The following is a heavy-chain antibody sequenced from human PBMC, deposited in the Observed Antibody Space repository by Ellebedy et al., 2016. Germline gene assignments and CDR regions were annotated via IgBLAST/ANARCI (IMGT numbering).Heavy chain of an antibody. J-gene: IGHJ6*02. V-gene: IGHV4-30-4*01. Sequence: SETLSLXXTVSGGSISSGDYYWSWIRQPPGKGLEWIGYIYYSGSTYYNPSLKSRVTISVDTSKNQFSLKLSSVTAADTAVYYCARRRGYCSGGSCYGMDVWGQGTTVTVSS. CDR3: ARRRGYCSGGSCYGMDV. D-gene: IGHD2-15*01. CDR1: GGSISSGDYY. CDR2: IYYSGST.